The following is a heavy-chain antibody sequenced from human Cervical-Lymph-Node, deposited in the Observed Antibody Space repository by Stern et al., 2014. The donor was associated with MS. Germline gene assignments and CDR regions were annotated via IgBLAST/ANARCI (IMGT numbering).Heavy chain of an antibody. CDR2: IFPGGSDI. V-gene: IGHV5-51*01. Sequence: EVQLVESGPEVKRPGESLKISCQASGYTFTSYWIGWVRQMPGKGLEWSAIIFPGGSDIRSSPSFQGQVPISADKSSSTAYLQWNNLKASDTAIYYCARQRYFDYWGQGTLVTVSS. J-gene: IGHJ4*02. CDR1: GYTFTSYW. CDR3: ARQRYFDY.